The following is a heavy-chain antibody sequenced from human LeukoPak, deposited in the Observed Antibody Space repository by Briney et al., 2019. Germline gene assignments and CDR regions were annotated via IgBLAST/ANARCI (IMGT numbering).Heavy chain of an antibody. CDR2: ISDSGGRT. CDR1: GITLSNYG. Sequence: GGSLRLSCAVSGITLSNYGMSWVRQAPGKGLEWVAGISDSGGRTNSADSVKGRFTISRDSPKNTVYLQMNSLRAEDTAVYFCAKRGVVIRVILVGFHKEAYYFDSWGQGALVTVSS. D-gene: IGHD3-22*01. V-gene: IGHV3-23*01. J-gene: IGHJ4*02. CDR3: AKRGVVIRVILVGFHKEAYYFDS.